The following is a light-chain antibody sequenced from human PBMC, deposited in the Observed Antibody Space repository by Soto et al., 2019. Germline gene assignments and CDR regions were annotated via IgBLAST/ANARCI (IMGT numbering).Light chain of an antibody. V-gene: IGKV3-15*01. Sequence: EIVMTQSPATLSVSPGERVTISCRASQTVYYFLAWYQQKPGQAPRLLIYETSTRATGIPARFSGSGSGTEFTLTISSLQSEDFAFYYCQHYNNWPRTFGQGTKVEIK. CDR2: ETS. CDR3: QHYNNWPRT. J-gene: IGKJ1*01. CDR1: QTVYYF.